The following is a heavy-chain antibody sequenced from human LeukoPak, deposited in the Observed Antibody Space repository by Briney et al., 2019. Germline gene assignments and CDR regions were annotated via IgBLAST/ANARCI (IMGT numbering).Heavy chain of an antibody. CDR1: GGSFSGYY. J-gene: IGHJ1*01. V-gene: IGHV4-34*01. D-gene: IGHD6-13*01. CDR3: ARGRSSWYVGEYFQH. Sequence: SSETLSLTCAVYGGSFSGYYWSWIRQPPGKGLEWIGEINHSGSTNYNPSLKSRVTISVDTSKNQFSLKLSSVTAADTAVYYCARGRSSWYVGEYFQHWGQGTLVTVSS. CDR2: INHSGST.